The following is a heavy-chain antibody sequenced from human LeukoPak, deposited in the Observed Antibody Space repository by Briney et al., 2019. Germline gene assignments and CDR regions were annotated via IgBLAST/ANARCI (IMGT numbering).Heavy chain of an antibody. V-gene: IGHV4-30-4*08. CDR2: IYYSGST. D-gene: IGHD4-23*01. CDR1: GGSISSGDYY. CDR3: ARDVTVATFDY. Sequence: SETLSLTCTVSGGSISSGDYYWSWIRQPPGKGLEWIGYIYYSGSTYYNPSLKSRVTISVDTSKNQFSLKLSSVTAADTAVYYCARDVTVATFDYWGQGTLVTVSS. J-gene: IGHJ4*02.